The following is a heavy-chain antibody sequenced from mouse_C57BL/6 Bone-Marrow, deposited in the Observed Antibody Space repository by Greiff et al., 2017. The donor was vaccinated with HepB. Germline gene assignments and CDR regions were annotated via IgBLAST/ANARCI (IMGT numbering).Heavy chain of an antibody. CDR1: GYTFTDYT. J-gene: IGHJ3*01. Sequence: VQLQEPDAELVIPGASVKISCKVSGYTFTDYTIHWMKQRPEQGLEWIGYIYPKDGSTKYNEKFKGKATLTADKSSSTAYMQLNSLTSEDSAVYFYARSVTIMIETWFAYWGQGTLVTVSA. V-gene: IGHV1-78*01. D-gene: IGHD2-4*01. CDR2: IYPKDGST. CDR3: ARSVTIMIETWFAY.